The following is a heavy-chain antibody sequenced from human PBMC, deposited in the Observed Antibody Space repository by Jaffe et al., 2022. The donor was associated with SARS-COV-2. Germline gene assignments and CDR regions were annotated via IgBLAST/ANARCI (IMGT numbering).Heavy chain of an antibody. CDR2: ISSSSSYI. D-gene: IGHD3-3*01. CDR3: ARTYYDFWSATPGNWFDP. CDR1: GFTFSSYS. J-gene: IGHJ5*02. V-gene: IGHV3-21*01. Sequence: EVQLVESGGGLVKPGGSLRLSCAASGFTFSSYSMNWVRQAPGKGLEWVSSISSSSSYIYYADSVKGRFTISRDNAKNSLYLQMNSLRAEDTAVYYCARTYYDFWSATPGNWFDPWGQGTLVTVSS.